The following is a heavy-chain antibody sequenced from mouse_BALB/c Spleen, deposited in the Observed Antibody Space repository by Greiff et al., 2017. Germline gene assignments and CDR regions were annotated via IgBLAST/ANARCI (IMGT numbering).Heavy chain of an antibody. CDR2: INPDSSTI. D-gene: IGHD1-1*01. CDR3: ARLRYYGSSSYYAMDY. CDR1: GFDFSRYW. Sequence: EVMLVESGGGLVQPGGSLKLSCAASGFDFSRYWMSWVRQAPGKGLEWIGEINPDSSTINYTPSLKDKFIISRDNAKNTLYLQMSKVRSEDTALYYCARLRYYGSSSYYAMDYWGQGTSVTVSS. J-gene: IGHJ4*01. V-gene: IGHV4-1*02.